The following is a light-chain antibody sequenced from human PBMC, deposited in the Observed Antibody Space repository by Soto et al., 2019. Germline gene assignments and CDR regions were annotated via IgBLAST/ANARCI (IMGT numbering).Light chain of an antibody. CDR3: QQRSDWPPT. V-gene: IGKV3-11*01. Sequence: ENVLTQSPANLSLSPGDTATLSCRATQSVSNYLAWYQQKLGQAPRLLIYDASKRATGIPARFSGSGSGTDFTLTISSLEPEDFAVYFCQQRSDWPPTFGQGTRLEIK. J-gene: IGKJ5*01. CDR1: QSVSNY. CDR2: DAS.